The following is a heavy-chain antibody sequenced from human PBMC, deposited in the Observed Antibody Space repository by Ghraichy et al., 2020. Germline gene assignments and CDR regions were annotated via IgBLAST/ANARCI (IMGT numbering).Heavy chain of an antibody. CDR3: ARGIYSSGSGIDY. Sequence: GGSLRLSCAASGFTFSSYGMHWVRQAPGKGLEWVAVIWYDGSNKYYADSVKGRFTISRDNSKNTLYLQMNSLRAEDTAVYYCARGIYSSGSGIDYWGQGTLVTVSS. V-gene: IGHV3-33*01. D-gene: IGHD3-10*01. CDR1: GFTFSSYG. CDR2: IWYDGSNK. J-gene: IGHJ4*02.